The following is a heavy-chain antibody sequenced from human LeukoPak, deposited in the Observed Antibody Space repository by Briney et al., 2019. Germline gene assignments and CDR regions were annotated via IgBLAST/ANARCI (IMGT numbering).Heavy chain of an antibody. D-gene: IGHD2-15*01. J-gene: IGHJ4*02. CDR1: GFTFSTYA. CDR2: ISGSDDGT. Sequence: GGSLRLSCAASGFTFSTYAMSWVRQIPGKGLEWVSAISGSDDGTYYADSVKGRFTISRDNSRNTLYLQMNTLRAEDTAVYFSAKSPVSSCRGSFCYPFDYWGQGNLVTVSS. V-gene: IGHV3-23*01. CDR3: AKSPVSSCRGSFCYPFDY.